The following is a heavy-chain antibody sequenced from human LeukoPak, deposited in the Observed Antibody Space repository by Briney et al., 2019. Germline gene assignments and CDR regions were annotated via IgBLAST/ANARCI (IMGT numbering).Heavy chain of an antibody. D-gene: IGHD3-22*01. V-gene: IGHV4-34*01. CDR1: GFSFSDTW. CDR3: ARGLHPRYYYDSSGSPPMYFDD. CDR2: INHSGST. Sequence: GSLRLSCVGSGFSFSDTWMSWVRQSPGKGLEWIGEINHSGSTNYNPSLKSRITISVDTSKNQFSLNLSSVTAADTAVYYCARGLHPRYYYDSSGSPPMYFDDWGQGTLVTVSS. J-gene: IGHJ4*02.